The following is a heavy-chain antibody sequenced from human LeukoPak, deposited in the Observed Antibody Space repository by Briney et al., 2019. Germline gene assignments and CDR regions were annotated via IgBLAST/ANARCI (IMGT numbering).Heavy chain of an antibody. CDR1: GFTFSNYW. V-gene: IGHV3-74*01. Sequence: GGALRLSCATSGFTFSNYWMHWVRQVPGKGLEWVSRISADVESTRYADSVKGRFTISRDNVRNTLYLQMNTLKIEDTAIYYCARESVSGELFNYVMDVWGQGTTVTVSS. J-gene: IGHJ6*02. CDR3: ARESVSGELFNYVMDV. D-gene: IGHD3-10*02. CDR2: ISADVEST.